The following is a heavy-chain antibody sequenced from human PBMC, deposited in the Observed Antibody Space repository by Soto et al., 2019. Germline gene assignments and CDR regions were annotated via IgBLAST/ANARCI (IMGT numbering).Heavy chain of an antibody. Sequence: PSETLSLTCTVSGGSISSYYWSWIRRPPGKGLEWIGYIYYSGSTNYNPSPKSRVTISVDTSKNQFSLKLSSVTAADTAVYYCARRLYYDSSGFEGGGMDVWGQGTTVTVSS. D-gene: IGHD3-22*01. CDR2: IYYSGST. V-gene: IGHV4-59*08. CDR3: ARRLYYDSSGFEGGGMDV. CDR1: GGSISSYY. J-gene: IGHJ6*02.